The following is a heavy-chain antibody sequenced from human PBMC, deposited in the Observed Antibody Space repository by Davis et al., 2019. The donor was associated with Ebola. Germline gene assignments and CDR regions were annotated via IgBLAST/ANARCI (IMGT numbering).Heavy chain of an antibody. CDR3: ARGDASLH. V-gene: IGHV3-21*01. CDR1: GFTFSTYS. CDR2: ISYSSSYI. J-gene: IGHJ4*02. Sequence: GESLKISCAASGFTFSTYSMNWVRQAPGKGLEWVSSISYSSSYIYYADSVKGRFTVSRDNAKNSLYLQMNSLRVEDTAVYYCARGDASLHWGQGTLVTVSS.